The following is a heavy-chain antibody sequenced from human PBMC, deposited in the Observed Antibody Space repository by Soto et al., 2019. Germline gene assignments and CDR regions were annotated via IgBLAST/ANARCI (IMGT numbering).Heavy chain of an antibody. CDR2: IYYSGFT. Sequence: TLSLTCTVSGGSIISGGYYWSWIRQHPGKGLEWIGYIYYSGFTYHTPSLKSRVTMSVDTSKNQFSLKLSSVTAADTAVYYCARSVDPWGQGTLVTVSS. CDR3: ARSVDP. V-gene: IGHV4-31*03. CDR1: GGSIISGGYY. J-gene: IGHJ5*02.